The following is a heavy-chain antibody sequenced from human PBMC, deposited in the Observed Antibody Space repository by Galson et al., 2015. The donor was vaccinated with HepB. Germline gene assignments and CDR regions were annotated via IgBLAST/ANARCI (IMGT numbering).Heavy chain of an antibody. CDR3: AKDLLLWFGELFGGHDY. V-gene: IGHV3-30*18. Sequence: SLRLSCAASGFTFSSYGMHWVRQAPSKGLEWVAVISYDGSNKYYADSVKGRFTISRDNSKNTLYLQMNSLRAEDTAVYYCAKDLLLWFGELFGGHDYWGQGTLVTVSS. CDR1: GFTFSSYG. D-gene: IGHD3-10*01. CDR2: ISYDGSNK. J-gene: IGHJ4*02.